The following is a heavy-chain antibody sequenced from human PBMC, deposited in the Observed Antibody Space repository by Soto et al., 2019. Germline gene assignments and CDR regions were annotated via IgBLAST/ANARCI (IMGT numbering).Heavy chain of an antibody. V-gene: IGHV1-69*01. CDR1: GGTFSSYA. J-gene: IGHJ3*02. Sequence: QVQLVQSGAEVKKPGSSVKVSCKASGGTFSSYAISWVRQAPGQGLEWMGGIIPIFGTANYAQKFQGRVTITADESTSTAYMELSSLRSEDTAVYDSARDADPCYDYVWGSSRYAFDIWGQGTMVTVSS. CDR2: IIPIFGTA. D-gene: IGHD3-16*02. CDR3: ARDADPCYDYVWGSSRYAFDI.